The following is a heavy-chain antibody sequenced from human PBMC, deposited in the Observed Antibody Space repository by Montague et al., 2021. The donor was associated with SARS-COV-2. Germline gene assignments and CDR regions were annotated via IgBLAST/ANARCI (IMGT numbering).Heavy chain of an antibody. V-gene: IGHV4-34*01. J-gene: IGHJ4*02. CDR1: GGSFSDYY. CDR2: INHRGTS. Sequence: SETLSLTCAVYGGSFSDYYWSWIRQPPGKGLEWIGEINHRGTSKYNPSLKSRVSISLDTSKSQFSLYPSSVTAADTAVYYCARGRQHFNMIVVVMTGGEYYFDYWGQGTLVTVSS. D-gene: IGHD3-22*01. CDR3: ARGRQHFNMIVVVMTGGEYYFDY.